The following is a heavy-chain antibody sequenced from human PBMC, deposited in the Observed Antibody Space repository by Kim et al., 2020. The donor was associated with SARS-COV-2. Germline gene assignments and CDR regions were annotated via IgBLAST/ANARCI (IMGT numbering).Heavy chain of an antibody. CDR1: GGSFSGYK. Sequence: SETLSLTCAVYGGSFSGYKWSWIRQPPGKGLEWIGEINHSGSTNLSPSLKSRITISEDTSKSQFSLRLKSTTAADTAMYYCARGRAGVVPSPVLGLGPYYEYYAMDVWGRGTPVAVSS. CDR3: ARGRAGVVPSPVLGLGPYYEYYAMDV. CDR2: INHSGST. V-gene: IGHV4-34*01. J-gene: IGHJ6*02. D-gene: IGHD2-8*02.